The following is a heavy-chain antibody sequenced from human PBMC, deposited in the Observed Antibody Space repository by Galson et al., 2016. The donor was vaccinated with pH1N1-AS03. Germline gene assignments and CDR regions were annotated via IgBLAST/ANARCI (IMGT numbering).Heavy chain of an antibody. V-gene: IGHV3-74*01. CDR2: ISNDGRNV. CDR3: ARRNPNPNFAIWYQHDYGMDV. J-gene: IGHJ6*02. CDR1: GFTFSMSY. Sequence: SLRLSCAASGFTFSMSYIHWVRQAPGKGLEWVSRISNDGRNVRYADFVKGRFAVSRDNAKHTVFLQMNSLRADDTAVYFCARRNPNPNFAIWYQHDYGMDVWGQGTTVTVSS. D-gene: IGHD2-2*01.